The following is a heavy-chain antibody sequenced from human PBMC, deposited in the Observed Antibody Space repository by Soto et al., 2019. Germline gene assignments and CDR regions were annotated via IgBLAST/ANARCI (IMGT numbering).Heavy chain of an antibody. Sequence: PSQTLSLTCAISGDSVSSNSAAWNWIRQSPSRGLEWLGRTYYRSKWYNDYAVSVKSRITINPDTSKNQFSLQLNSVTPEDTAVYYGASVQTQDGPFDYWGQGTLVTVYS. CDR2: TYYRSKWYN. CDR1: GDSVSSNSAA. CDR3: ASVQTQDGPFDY. D-gene: IGHD3-10*02. J-gene: IGHJ4*02. V-gene: IGHV6-1*01.